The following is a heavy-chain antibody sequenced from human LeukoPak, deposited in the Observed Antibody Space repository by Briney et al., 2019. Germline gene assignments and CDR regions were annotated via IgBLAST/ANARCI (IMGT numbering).Heavy chain of an antibody. V-gene: IGHV1-18*01. CDR1: GYTFTSYG. CDR3: ARFSPYSSSWSRFFDY. D-gene: IGHD6-13*01. Sequence: ASVKVSCKASGYTFTSYGIRWVRQAPGQGLEWMGWISAYNGNTNYAQKLQGRVTMTTDTSTSTAYMELRSLRSDDTAVYYCARFSPYSSSWSRFFDYWGQGTLVTVSS. CDR2: ISAYNGNT. J-gene: IGHJ4*02.